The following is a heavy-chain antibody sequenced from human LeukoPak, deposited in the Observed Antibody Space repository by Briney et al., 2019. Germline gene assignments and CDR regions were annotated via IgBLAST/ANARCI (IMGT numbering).Heavy chain of an antibody. CDR1: GGSISSGDYY. D-gene: IGHD3-22*01. J-gene: IGHJ3*02. CDR2: IYYSGST. CDR3: ARDPYYYDSSGTARDAFDI. Sequence: SETLSLTRTVSGGSISSGDYYWSWIRQPPGKGLEWIGYIYYSGSTYYNPSLKSRVTISVDTSKNQFSLKLSSVTAADTAVYYCARDPYYYDSSGTARDAFDIWGQGTMVTVSS. V-gene: IGHV4-30-4*01.